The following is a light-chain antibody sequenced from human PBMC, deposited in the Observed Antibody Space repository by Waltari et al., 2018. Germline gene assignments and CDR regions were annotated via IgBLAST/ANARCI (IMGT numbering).Light chain of an antibody. CDR1: IRDVSGYNY. CDR3: SSYGANTTRL. CDR2: AVS. J-gene: IGLJ2*01. V-gene: IGLV2-14*03. Sequence: QSSLPQPAHVSGSPGQSITIPCTGTIRDVSGYNYLPWYQQRPGTAPILLIDAVSERPSAVSTRVSGSKSGNTASMTISGVQAEDEADYYCSSYGANTTRLFGGGTKVTVL.